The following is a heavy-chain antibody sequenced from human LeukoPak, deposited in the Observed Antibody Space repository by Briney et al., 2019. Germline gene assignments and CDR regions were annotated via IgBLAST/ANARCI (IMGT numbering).Heavy chain of an antibody. CDR3: ARCVNDAFDI. CDR2: IYYSGST. V-gene: IGHV4-59*07. Sequence: TSDTLSLTCTVSGGSISSYYWSWIRQPPGKGLEWIGYIYYSGSTNYNPSLESRVTISVDTSKNQFSLKLSSVTAADTAVYYCARCVNDAFDIWGQGTMVTVSS. J-gene: IGHJ3*02. CDR1: GGSISSYY.